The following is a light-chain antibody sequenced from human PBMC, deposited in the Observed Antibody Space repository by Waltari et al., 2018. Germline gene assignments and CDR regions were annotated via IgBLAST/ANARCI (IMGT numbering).Light chain of an antibody. Sequence: QRPEKGPRYFMRVSIDGSHNKGDEIPDRFSGSSSGAARYLTISSVQSGDEGVYYCQTEGHGSWVFGGGTHLTVL. J-gene: IGLJ3*02. V-gene: IGLV4-69*01. CDR2: VSIDGSH. CDR3: QTEGHGSWV.